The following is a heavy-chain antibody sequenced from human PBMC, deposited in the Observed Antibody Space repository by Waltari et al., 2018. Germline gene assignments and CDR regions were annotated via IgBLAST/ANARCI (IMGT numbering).Heavy chain of an antibody. Sequence: QRQLQESGPGLVKPSETLSLTCTVSGGSISSSSYYWGWIRQPPGKGLEWIGSIYYSGSTYYNPSLKSRVTISVDTSKNQFSLRLGSVTAADTAVYYCARRGDGYNGDAFDIWGQGTMVTVSS. CDR1: GGSISSSSYY. J-gene: IGHJ3*02. CDR3: ARRGDGYNGDAFDI. V-gene: IGHV4-39*07. D-gene: IGHD5-12*01. CDR2: IYYSGST.